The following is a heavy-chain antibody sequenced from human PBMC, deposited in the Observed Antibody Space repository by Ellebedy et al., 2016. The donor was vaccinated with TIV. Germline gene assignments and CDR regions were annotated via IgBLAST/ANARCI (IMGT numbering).Heavy chain of an antibody. CDR3: ATGAGRRTDY. J-gene: IGHJ4*02. D-gene: IGHD6-19*01. CDR2: INPSDDNT. CDR1: GYTFTGYY. V-gene: IGHV1-46*04. Sequence: AASVKVSCKASGYTFTGYYMHWVRQAPGQGLEWMGIINPSDDNTNYAQKLQGRLSMTGDTSTRTVYMELSSLGSEDTAVYYCATGAGRRTDYWGQGTLVTVSS.